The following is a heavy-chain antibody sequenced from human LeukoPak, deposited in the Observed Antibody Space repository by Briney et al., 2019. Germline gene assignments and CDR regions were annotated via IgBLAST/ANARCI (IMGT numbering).Heavy chain of an antibody. J-gene: IGHJ3*02. D-gene: IGHD2-2*01. Sequence: GESLKISCKGSGYSFTSYWIGWVRQMPGKGLEWMWIIYPGDSDTRYSPSFQGQVTISADKSISTAYLQWSSLKASDTAMYYCARRKYCSSTSCFSDAFDIWGQGTMVTVSS. CDR2: IYPGDSDT. V-gene: IGHV5-51*01. CDR3: ARRKYCSSTSCFSDAFDI. CDR1: GYSFTSYW.